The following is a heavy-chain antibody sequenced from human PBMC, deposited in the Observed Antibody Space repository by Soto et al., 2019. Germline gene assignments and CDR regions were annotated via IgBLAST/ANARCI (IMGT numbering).Heavy chain of an antibody. CDR3: VRVPTTVPAALDI. V-gene: IGHV3-72*01. CDR1: GFTFSDYY. J-gene: IGHJ3*02. Sequence: EVQLVESGGGLVQPGGSLRLSCAASGFTFSDYYMDWVRQAPGKGLDWVGRVRNEANSYTAEYAASVKGRFTMSRDDSKNSLYLKMNSLKIEDTAVDYCVRVPTTVPAALDIWGQGTMVTVSS. D-gene: IGHD4-17*01. CDR2: VRNEANSYTA.